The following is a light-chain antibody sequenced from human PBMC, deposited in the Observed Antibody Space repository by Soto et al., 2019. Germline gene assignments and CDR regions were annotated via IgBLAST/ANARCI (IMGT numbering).Light chain of an antibody. Sequence: QSALTQPASVSGSPGQSITISCTGSSSDIGTYNLVSWYQQQPGKAPRLVIYEVSGRPSGVSVRFSGSKSGNTASLTISGLQVDDEGDYDCSSYTKPSPAYVFGTGTKLTVL. CDR2: EVS. CDR1: SSDIGTYNL. J-gene: IGLJ1*01. V-gene: IGLV2-14*01. CDR3: SSYTKPSPAYV.